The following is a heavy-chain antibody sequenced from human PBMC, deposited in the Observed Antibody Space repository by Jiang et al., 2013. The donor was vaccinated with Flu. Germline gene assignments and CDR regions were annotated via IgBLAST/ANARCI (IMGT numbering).Heavy chain of an antibody. CDR3: ARLLYGGSGYYSTGLLHWFDP. D-gene: IGHD3-22*01. CDR2: IYTSGST. J-gene: IGHJ5*02. CDR1: GGSISSYY. V-gene: IGHV4-4*07. Sequence: GLVKPSETLSLTCTVSGGSISSYYWSWIRQPAGKGLEWIGRIYTSGSTNYNPSLKSRVTMSVDTSKNQFSLKLSSVTAADTAVYYCARLLYGGSGYYSTGLLHWFDPWGQGTLVTVSS.